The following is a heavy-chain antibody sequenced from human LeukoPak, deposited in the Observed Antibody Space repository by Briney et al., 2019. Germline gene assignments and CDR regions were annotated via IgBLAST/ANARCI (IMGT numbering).Heavy chain of an antibody. CDR1: GFSVSAYW. CDR3: VRGVGSSTSCYVRAFDI. CDR2: INEAGSEK. Sequence: PGGSLRLSCAASGFSVSAYWMSWVRQAPGKGLEWVANINEAGSEKPYVDSVKGRLTISRDNAKNSLYLQVNSLRAEDMTVYYCVRGVGSSTSCYVRAFDIWGQGTMVTVSS. V-gene: IGHV3-7*03. J-gene: IGHJ3*02. D-gene: IGHD2-2*01.